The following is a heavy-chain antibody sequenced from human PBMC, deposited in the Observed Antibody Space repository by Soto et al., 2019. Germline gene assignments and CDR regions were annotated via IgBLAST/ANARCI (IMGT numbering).Heavy chain of an antibody. CDR2: ISSSSSYI. CDR3: ARVVGFFDYGDTDY. CDR1: GFTFSSYS. V-gene: IGHV3-21*01. Sequence: EVQLVESGGGLVKPGGSLRLSCAASGFTFSSYSMNWVRQAPGKGLEWVSSISSSSSYIYYADSVKGRFTISRDNAKNSLYLQMNSLRAEDTAVYYCARVVGFFDYGDTDYWGQGTLVNVSS. J-gene: IGHJ4*02. D-gene: IGHD4-17*01.